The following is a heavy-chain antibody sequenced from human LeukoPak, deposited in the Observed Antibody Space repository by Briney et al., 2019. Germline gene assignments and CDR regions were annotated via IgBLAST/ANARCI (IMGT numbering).Heavy chain of an antibody. Sequence: ASVKVSCKASGYTFTGYYMHWVRQAPGQGLEWMGWINPNSGGTKYAQKFQGRVTMTRDTSISTAYMELSSLRSDDTAVYYCARAEAIDYWGQGTLVTDSS. CDR1: GYTFTGYY. CDR2: INPNSGGT. V-gene: IGHV1-2*02. CDR3: ARAEAIDY. J-gene: IGHJ4*02.